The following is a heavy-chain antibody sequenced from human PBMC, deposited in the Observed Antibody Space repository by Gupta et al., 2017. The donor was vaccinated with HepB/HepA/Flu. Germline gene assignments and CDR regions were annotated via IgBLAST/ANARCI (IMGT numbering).Heavy chain of an antibody. J-gene: IGHJ4*02. V-gene: IGHV1-2*02. D-gene: IGHD3-10*01. Sequence: QVQLVQSGAEVKKPGASVKVSCKASGYTFTGYYIHWVRQAPGQGLEWMGWINPNGDGTNDAQKFQGRVTMTRDTYITTAYMELSRLRYDDTAVYYCVKGGGGYLDYWGQGTLVTVSS. CDR1: GYTFTGYY. CDR2: INPNGDGT. CDR3: VKGGGGYLDY.